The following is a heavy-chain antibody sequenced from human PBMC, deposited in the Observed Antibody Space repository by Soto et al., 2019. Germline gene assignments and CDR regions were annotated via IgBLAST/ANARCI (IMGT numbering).Heavy chain of an antibody. J-gene: IGHJ6*02. V-gene: IGHV1-69*01. D-gene: IGHD3-22*01. CDR3: ARPLRDRNYYYGMAV. CDR2: TIPMFGTP. CDR1: GGTFSKYA. Sequence: QVQLVQSGAEMQQPGASVRVSCKAPGGTFSKYAFSWVRQAPGQGLKWLGGTIPMFGTPNYAQKFQGRVAISADESTATVYMELSSLRSEDTAVYFCARPLRDRNYYYGMAVWGQGTTVTVSS.